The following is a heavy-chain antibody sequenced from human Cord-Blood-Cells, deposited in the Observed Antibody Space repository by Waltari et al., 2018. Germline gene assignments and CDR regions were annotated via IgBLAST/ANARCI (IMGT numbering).Heavy chain of an antibody. CDR1: GFTVSSNY. CDR2: IYRGGDT. Sequence: EVQLVESGGGLIQPGGSLRLSCAASGFTVSSNYMSWVRQAPGTGLEGVSVIYRGGDTYYADSVKGRFTISRDNSKNTLYLQRNSLRAEDTAVYYCARVVGSWYYYYYYMDVWGKGTTVTVSS. J-gene: IGHJ6*03. V-gene: IGHV3-53*01. CDR3: ARVVGSWYYYYYYMDV. D-gene: IGHD6-13*01.